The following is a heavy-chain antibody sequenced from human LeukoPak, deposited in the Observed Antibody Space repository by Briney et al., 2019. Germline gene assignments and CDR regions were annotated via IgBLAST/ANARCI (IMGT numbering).Heavy chain of an antibody. CDR1: GGSISSSSYY. CDR2: IYYSGNT. CDR3: ARQSRGIIVITDFQH. D-gene: IGHD3-22*01. J-gene: IGHJ1*01. V-gene: IGHV4-39*01. Sequence: SETLSLTCTVSGGSISSSSYYWGWIRQPPGKGLEWIGSIYYSGNTYYSPSLKSRVTISVDTSKNQFSLKLSSVTAADTAVYYCARQSRGIIVITDFQHWGQGTLVTVSS.